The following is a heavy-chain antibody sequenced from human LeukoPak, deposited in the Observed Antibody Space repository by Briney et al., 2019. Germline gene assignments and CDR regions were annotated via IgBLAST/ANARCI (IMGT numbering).Heavy chain of an antibody. CDR2: ISDSGST. V-gene: IGHV3-23*01. CDR1: GFTFSNYA. Sequence: PGGSLRFSCAASGFTFSNYAMTWVRQAPGKGLEWVSTISDSGSTFYADSVKGRFTISRGNSKNTLFLQMNGLRADDTAVYYCAKDWPSEWQQLPDYDAVDVWGQGTMVTVSS. D-gene: IGHD6-13*01. J-gene: IGHJ3*01. CDR3: AKDWPSEWQQLPDYDAVDV.